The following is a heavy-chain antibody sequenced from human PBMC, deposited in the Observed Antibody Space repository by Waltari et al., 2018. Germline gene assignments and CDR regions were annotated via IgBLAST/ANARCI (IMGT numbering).Heavy chain of an antibody. CDR1: GYTFTSHY. V-gene: IGHV1-46*03. D-gene: IGHD3-22*01. Sequence: QVQLVQSGAEVQKPGASVKVSCKASGYTFTSHYIHWVRLAPGQGLEWMGMINPTSSTINYGQNCQGRITMTRDTSTSTAYMELSSLRSEDTAVYYCAGAGSSSTMILEDWGQGTLVTVSS. J-gene: IGHJ4*02. CDR3: AGAGSSSTMILED. CDR2: INPTSSTI.